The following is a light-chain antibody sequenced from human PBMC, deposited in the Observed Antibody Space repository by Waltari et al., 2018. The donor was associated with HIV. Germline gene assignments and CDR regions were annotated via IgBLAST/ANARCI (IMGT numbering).Light chain of an antibody. CDR3: QQYNNWPPGYT. CDR2: DAS. J-gene: IGKJ2*01. Sequence: ETVMTQSPATLFVSPGERATLLCRASQSISSALAWYQQKPGQAPRLLMYDASTSATGIPARFSGSGSGTEFTLTISSLQSEDFAVYYCQQYNNWPPGYTFGQGTKLQIK. V-gene: IGKV3-15*01. CDR1: QSISSA.